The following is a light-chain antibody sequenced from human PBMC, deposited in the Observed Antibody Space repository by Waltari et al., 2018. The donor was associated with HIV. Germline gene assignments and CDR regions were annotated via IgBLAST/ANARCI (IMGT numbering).Light chain of an antibody. Sequence: QSALTQPASLSGSPGQSITISCTGTSRDVGHSNLVSWYQQHPGHAPKLIIYEVNKRPSGVSNRFSASKSGNTASLTIFGLQPEDGADYYCCSYSGGSTYWVFGGGTKLTVL. CDR3: CSYSGGSTYWV. J-gene: IGLJ3*02. CDR1: SRDVGHSNL. CDR2: EVN. V-gene: IGLV2-23*02.